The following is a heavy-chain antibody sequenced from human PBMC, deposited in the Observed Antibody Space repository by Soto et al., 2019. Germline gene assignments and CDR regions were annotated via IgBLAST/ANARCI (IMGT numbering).Heavy chain of an antibody. CDR2: VIPIFGTA. J-gene: IGHJ3*02. CDR1: GGTFSSYA. V-gene: IGHV1-69*01. D-gene: IGHD3-10*01. Sequence: QVQLVQSGAEVKKPGSSVKVSCKASGGTFSSYAISWVRQAPGQGLEWMGGVIPIFGTANYAQKIQGRVRITADESMSTAYIELSNLSFEDTAVYYCARGVKLYYGSGSNAFDIWGQGSMVTVSS. CDR3: ARGVKLYYGSGSNAFDI.